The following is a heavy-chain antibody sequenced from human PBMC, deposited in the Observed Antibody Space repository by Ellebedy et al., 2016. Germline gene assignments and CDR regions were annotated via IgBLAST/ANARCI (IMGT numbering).Heavy chain of an antibody. D-gene: IGHD2-21*01. V-gene: IGHV1-8*01. CDR3: ARGLEEGFHYYGMDV. Sequence: ASVKVSCKASGYTFTSYDINWVRQATGQGVEWMGWMNPNSGNTAYAQKFQGRVTMTRNTSIRTAYMELSSLRSEDTAVYYCARGLEEGFHYYGMDVWGQGTTVSVSS. CDR2: MNPNSGNT. J-gene: IGHJ6*02. CDR1: GYTFTSYD.